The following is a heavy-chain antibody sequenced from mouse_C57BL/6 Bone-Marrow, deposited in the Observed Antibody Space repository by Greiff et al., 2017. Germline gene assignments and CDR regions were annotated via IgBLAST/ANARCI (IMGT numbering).Heavy chain of an antibody. Sequence: VQLVESGGGLVKPGGSLKLSCAASGFTFSSYAMSWVRQTPEKRLEWVSTISDGGSYTYYPDNVKGRFTISRDNAKNNLYLQMSHLKSEDTAMYYCARGRTIVTYWYFDVWGTGTTVTVSS. V-gene: IGHV5-4*01. J-gene: IGHJ1*03. D-gene: IGHD2-5*01. CDR2: ISDGGSYT. CDR1: GFTFSSYA. CDR3: ARGRTIVTYWYFDV.